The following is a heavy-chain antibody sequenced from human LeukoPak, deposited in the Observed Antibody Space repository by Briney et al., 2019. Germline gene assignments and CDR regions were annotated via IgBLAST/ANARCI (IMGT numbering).Heavy chain of an antibody. J-gene: IGHJ4*02. CDR1: GGSISSYY. CDR2: IYYSGST. CDR3: ARETYYDFWSGYRGFDY. V-gene: IGHV4-59*01. D-gene: IGHD3-3*01. Sequence: SETLSLTCTVSGGSISSYYWSWIRQPPGKGLEWIGYIYYSGSTNYNPSLKSRVTISVDTSKNQFSLKLSSVTAADTAAYYCARETYYDFWSGYRGFDYWGQGTLVTVSS.